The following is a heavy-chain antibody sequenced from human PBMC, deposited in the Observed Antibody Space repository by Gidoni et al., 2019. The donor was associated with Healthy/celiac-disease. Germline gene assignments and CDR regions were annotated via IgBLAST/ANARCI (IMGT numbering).Heavy chain of an antibody. CDR3: AKEGTSSSWYVDY. D-gene: IGHD6-13*01. CDR1: GFPFSSYA. Sequence: EVQLLESGGGLVQPGGSLRLSCAASGFPFSSYAMSWVRQAPGQGLEWVSAIRGSGGSTYYADSVKGRFTISRDNSKNTLYLQMNSLRAEDTAVYYCAKEGTSSSWYVDYWGQGTLVTVSS. V-gene: IGHV3-23*01. CDR2: IRGSGGST. J-gene: IGHJ4*02.